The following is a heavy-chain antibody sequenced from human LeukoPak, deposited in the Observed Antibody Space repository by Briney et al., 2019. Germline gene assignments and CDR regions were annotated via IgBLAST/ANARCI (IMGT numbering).Heavy chain of an antibody. CDR1: GFTVSSNY. J-gene: IGHJ4*02. V-gene: IGHV3-66*01. D-gene: IGHD1/OR15-1a*01. CDR3: ARVGYPGTWNSPPPFDY. CDR2: IYSGGST. Sequence: GGSLRLSCAASGFTVSSNYMSWVRQAPGKGLEWVSVIYSGGSTYYADSVKGRFTISRDNSKNTLYLQMNSLRVEDTAVYYCARVGYPGTWNSPPPFDYGAQGPLVTVSS.